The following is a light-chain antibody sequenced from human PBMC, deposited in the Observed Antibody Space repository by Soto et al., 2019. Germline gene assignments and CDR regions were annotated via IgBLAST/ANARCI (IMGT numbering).Light chain of an antibody. CDR2: DAS. V-gene: IGKV1-5*01. CDR1: QSISSW. CDR3: QQYNSYPWT. J-gene: IGKJ1*01. Sequence: DIQITQSPFTLSASVGDRVPLTCRASQSISSWLAWYQQKPGKAPKLLIYDASSLESGVPSRFSGSGSGTEFTLTISSLQPDDFATYYCQQYNSYPWTFGQGTKVDI.